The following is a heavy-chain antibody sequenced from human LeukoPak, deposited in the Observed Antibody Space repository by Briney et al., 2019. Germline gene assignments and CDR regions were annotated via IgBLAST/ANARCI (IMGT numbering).Heavy chain of an antibody. D-gene: IGHD3-10*01. CDR1: GYTFTSYD. V-gene: IGHV1-8*01. CDR3: ARDKINLVRGVITRLNYYYYYMDV. CDR2: MNPNSGNT. J-gene: IGHJ6*03. Sequence: ASVKVSCKASGYTFTSYDINWVRQATGQGFEWMGWMNPNSGNTGYAQKFQGRVTMTRNTSISTAYMELSSLRSEDTAVYYCARDKINLVRGVITRLNYYYYYMDVWGKGTTVTVSS.